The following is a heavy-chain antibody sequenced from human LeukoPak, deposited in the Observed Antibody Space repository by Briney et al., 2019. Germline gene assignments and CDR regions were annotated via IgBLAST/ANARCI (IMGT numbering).Heavy chain of an antibody. V-gene: IGHV1-69*06. CDR2: IIPIFGTA. CDR1: GGTFSSYA. CDR3: ASNGMDSYGFLYYFDY. J-gene: IGHJ4*02. D-gene: IGHD5-18*01. Sequence: SVKVSCKASGGTFSSYAISWVRQAPGQGLEWMGGIIPIFGTANYAQKFQGRVTITADKSTSTAYMELSSLRSEDTAVYYCASNGMDSYGFLYYFDYWGQGTLLTVSS.